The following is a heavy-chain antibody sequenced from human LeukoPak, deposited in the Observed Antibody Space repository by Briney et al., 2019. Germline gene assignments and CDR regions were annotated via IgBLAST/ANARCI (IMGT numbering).Heavy chain of an antibody. V-gene: IGHV3-30*18. CDR3: AKEFGGEQVWSAFDI. CDR2: ISYDGSNK. Sequence: GSLRLSCAASGFTFSSYGMHWVRQAPGKGLEWVAVISYDGSNKYYADSVKGRFTISRDNSKNTLYLQMNSLRAEDTAVYYCAKEFGGEQVWSAFDIWGQGTMVTVSS. J-gene: IGHJ3*02. CDR1: GFTFSSYG. D-gene: IGHD3-16*01.